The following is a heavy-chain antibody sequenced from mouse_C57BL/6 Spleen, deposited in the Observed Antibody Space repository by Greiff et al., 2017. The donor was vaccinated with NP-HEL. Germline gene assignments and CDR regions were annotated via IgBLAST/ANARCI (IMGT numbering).Heavy chain of an antibody. V-gene: IGHV1-61*01. Sequence: QVQLQQPGAELVRPGSSVKLSCKASGYTFTSYWMDWVKQRPGQGLEWIGNIYPSDSETHYNQKFKDKATLTVDKSSSTAYMQLSSLTSEDSAVYYCARPYGSSYVRYFDVWGTGTTVTVSS. CDR1: GYTFTSYW. J-gene: IGHJ1*03. CDR3: ARPYGSSYVRYFDV. D-gene: IGHD1-1*01. CDR2: IYPSDSET.